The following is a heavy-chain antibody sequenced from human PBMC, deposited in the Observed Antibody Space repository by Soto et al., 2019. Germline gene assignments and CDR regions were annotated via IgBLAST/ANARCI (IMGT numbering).Heavy chain of an antibody. D-gene: IGHD3-10*01. CDR2: IKQDGSEK. V-gene: IGHV3-7*01. CDR1: GFTFSSYW. CDR3: ARDTTNYYGSGSYPYMDV. J-gene: IGHJ6*03. Sequence: GGSLRLSCAASGFTFSSYWMSWVRQAPGKGLEWVANIKQDGSEKYYVDSVKGRFTISRDNAKNSLYLQMNSLRAEDTAVYYCARDTTNYYGSGSYPYMDVWGKGTTVTVSS.